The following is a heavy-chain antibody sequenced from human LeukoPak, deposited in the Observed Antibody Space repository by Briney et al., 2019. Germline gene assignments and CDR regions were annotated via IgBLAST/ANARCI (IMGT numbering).Heavy chain of an antibody. CDR2: INPNSGGT. CDR1: GYTFTGYY. J-gene: IGHJ6*03. CDR3: ARVGHGSGSYYRHYYYMDV. D-gene: IGHD3-10*01. V-gene: IGHV1-2*02. Sequence: GASVKVSCKASGYTFTGYYMHWVRQAPGQGLEWMGGINPNSGGTNYAQKLQGRVTMTTDTSTSTAYMQLRSLRSDDTAVYYCARVGHGSGSYYRHYYYMDVWGKGTTVTVSS.